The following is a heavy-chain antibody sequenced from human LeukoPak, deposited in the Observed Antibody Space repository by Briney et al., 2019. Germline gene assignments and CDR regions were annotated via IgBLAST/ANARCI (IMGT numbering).Heavy chain of an antibody. J-gene: IGHJ4*02. V-gene: IGHV3-23*01. D-gene: IGHD3-10*01. CDR3: ARDSPNGGSYSS. CDR1: RFTFSSYA. Sequence: PAGGSLRLSCAASRFTFSSYAMSWVRQAPGKGLEWVSIISGSGGSTYYTDSVKGRFTISRDNSKNTLYLQMNSLRAEDTAVYYCARDSPNGGSYSSWGQGTLVTVSS. CDR2: ISGSGGST.